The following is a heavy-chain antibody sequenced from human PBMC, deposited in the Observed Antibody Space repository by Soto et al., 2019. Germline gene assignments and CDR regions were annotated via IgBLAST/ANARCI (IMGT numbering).Heavy chain of an antibody. CDR2: INHSGST. V-gene: IGHV4-34*01. CDR3: ARGPRRRAGQQLVPPPFGY. J-gene: IGHJ4*02. D-gene: IGHD6-13*01. Sequence: SETLSLTCAVSGGSISSGGYYWSWIRQPPGKGLEWIGEINHSGSTNYNPSLKSRVTISVDTSKNQFSLKLSSVTAADTAVYYCARGPRRRAGQQLVPPPFGYWGQGTLVTVSS. CDR1: GGSISSGGYY.